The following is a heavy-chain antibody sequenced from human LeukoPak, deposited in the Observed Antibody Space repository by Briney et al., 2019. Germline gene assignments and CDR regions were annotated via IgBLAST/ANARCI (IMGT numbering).Heavy chain of an antibody. D-gene: IGHD2-15*01. CDR3: AQEIGYCSGGICYSLEYFLN. V-gene: IGHV3-23*01. CDR1: GLTFSTYA. CDR2: ISGSGGST. J-gene: IGHJ1*01. Sequence: GGSLRLSCAASGLTFSTYAMTWVRQAPGKGLEWVSTISGSGGSTYFAASVKGRFTISRDNAKNTFYLEMNSLRVEDTAIYYCAQEIGYCSGGICYSLEYFLNWGQGTLVIVSS.